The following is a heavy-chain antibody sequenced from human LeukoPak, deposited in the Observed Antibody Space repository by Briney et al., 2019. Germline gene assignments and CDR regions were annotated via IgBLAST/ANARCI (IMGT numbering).Heavy chain of an antibody. CDR2: MNPNSGNT. Sequence: ASVKVSCKASGYTFTSYDINWVLQATGQGLEWMGWMNPNSGNTGYAQKFQGRVTMTRNNSISTAYMELSSLRSEDTAVYYCARAGVAAAVSYYYYMDVWGKGTTVTVSS. CDR3: ARAGVAAAVSYYYYMDV. J-gene: IGHJ6*03. V-gene: IGHV1-8*01. CDR1: GYTFTSYD. D-gene: IGHD6-13*01.